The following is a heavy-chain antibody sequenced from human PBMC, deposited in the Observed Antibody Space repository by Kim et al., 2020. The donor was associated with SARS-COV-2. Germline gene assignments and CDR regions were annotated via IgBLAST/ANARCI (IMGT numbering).Heavy chain of an antibody. CDR3: AGWLGHAFDV. CDR2: NT. J-gene: IGHJ3*01. V-gene: IGHV4-59*10. Sequence: NTNYNPSLKSRVTMSLDTPKNQFSLKLTSVTAADAAVYFYAGWLGHAFDVWGQGTMVTVSS.